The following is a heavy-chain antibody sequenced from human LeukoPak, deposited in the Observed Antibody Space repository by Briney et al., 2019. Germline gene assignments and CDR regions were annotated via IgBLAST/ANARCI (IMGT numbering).Heavy chain of an antibody. CDR1: GFTFSTYA. J-gene: IGHJ6*02. Sequence: PGRSLRLSCAASGFTFSTYAMYWVRQAPGKGLQWVAVISYDGTKKLYADSVKGRFTISRDNSKNTLHLQMKTLRPEDTAVYYCAREDDDYTNYAYYFFGMDVWGQGTTVTVSS. V-gene: IGHV3-30-3*01. D-gene: IGHD4-11*01. CDR3: AREDDDYTNYAYYFFGMDV. CDR2: ISYDGTKK.